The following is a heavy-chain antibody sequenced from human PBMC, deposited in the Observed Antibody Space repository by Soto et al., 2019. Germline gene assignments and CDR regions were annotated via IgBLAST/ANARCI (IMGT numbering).Heavy chain of an antibody. V-gene: IGHV4-30-2*01. J-gene: IGHJ4*02. CDR2: IYHSGST. CDR3: ARENNVLPGGYFDY. CDR1: GGSISSGGYS. Sequence: QLQLQESGSGLVKPSQTLSLTCAVSGGSISSGGYSWSWIRQPPGKGLEWIGYIYHSGSTSYNPSLQSRVTISVDRSKNQFSLKLSSVTAADTAVYYCARENNVLPGGYFDYWGQGTLVTVSS. D-gene: IGHD3-10*01.